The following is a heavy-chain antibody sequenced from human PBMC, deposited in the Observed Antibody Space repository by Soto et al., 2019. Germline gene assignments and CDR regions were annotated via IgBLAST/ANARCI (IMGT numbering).Heavy chain of an antibody. D-gene: IGHD5-18*01. V-gene: IGHV4-30-4*01. Sequence: LSLTCTVSGGSISSGDYYWSWIRQPPGKGLEWIGYIYYSGSTYYNPSLKSRVTISVDTSKNQFSLKLSSVTAADTAVYYCARDRQYSYGRDPYYYYYGMDVWGQGTTVTVSS. CDR2: IYYSGST. CDR3: ARDRQYSYGRDPYYYYYGMDV. J-gene: IGHJ6*02. CDR1: GGSISSGDYY.